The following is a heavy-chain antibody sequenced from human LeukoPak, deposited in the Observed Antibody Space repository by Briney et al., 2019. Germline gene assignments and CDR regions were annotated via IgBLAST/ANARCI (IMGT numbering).Heavy chain of an antibody. CDR3: ARGIMITFGGVIDTPYYFDY. Sequence: SRTLSLTCAVSAGSISSGGYYWSWIRQPPGKGLEWIGYIYYSGSTNYNPSLKSRVTISVDTSKNQFSLKLSSVTAADTAVYYCARGIMITFGGVIDTPYYFDYWGQGTLVTVSS. CDR1: AGSISSGGYY. CDR2: IYYSGST. J-gene: IGHJ4*02. D-gene: IGHD3-16*02. V-gene: IGHV4-61*08.